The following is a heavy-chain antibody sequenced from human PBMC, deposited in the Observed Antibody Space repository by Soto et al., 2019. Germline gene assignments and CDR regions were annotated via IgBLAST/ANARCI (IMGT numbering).Heavy chain of an antibody. Sequence: QIQLEQSGAEVKEPGASVKVSCKAFGYTFQNFGITWVRQAPGQGLEWMGRINTANHDTNYTQSLQGRVTMTADTFSTTAYMELRSLRFDDTAVYYCARYTLGTYYLGIDYHSGLDVWGQGTKVTVSS. V-gene: IGHV1-18*04. CDR1: GYTFQNFG. CDR3: ARYTLGTYYLGIDYHSGLDV. D-gene: IGHD1-26*01. J-gene: IGHJ6*02. CDR2: INTANHDT.